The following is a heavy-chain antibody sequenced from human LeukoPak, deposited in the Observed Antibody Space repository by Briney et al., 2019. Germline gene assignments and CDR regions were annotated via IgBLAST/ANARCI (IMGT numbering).Heavy chain of an antibody. CDR1: GFTFSSYS. CDR3: AKDQSAGSGSYPLDY. J-gene: IGHJ4*02. V-gene: IGHV3-21*01. CDR2: ISSSSSYI. D-gene: IGHD3-10*01. Sequence: GGSLRLSCAASGFTFSSYSMNWVRQAPGKGLEWVSSISSSSSYIYYADSVKGRFTISRDNAKNSLYLQMNSLRAEDTAVYYCAKDQSAGSGSYPLDYWGQGTLVTVSS.